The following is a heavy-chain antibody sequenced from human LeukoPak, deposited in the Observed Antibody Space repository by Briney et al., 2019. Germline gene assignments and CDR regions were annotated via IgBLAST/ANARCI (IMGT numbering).Heavy chain of an antibody. CDR3: ASPSSGQSFDI. D-gene: IGHD6-19*01. Sequence: GGSLRLSCAASGFSFSRYWMNWVRQAPGKGLEWVSVIYTGGNTYYADSVKGRFTISRDNSKNTLYLQMHSLRAEDTAVYYCASPSSGQSFDIWGQGTMVTVSS. J-gene: IGHJ3*02. V-gene: IGHV3-53*01. CDR2: IYTGGNT. CDR1: GFSFSRYW.